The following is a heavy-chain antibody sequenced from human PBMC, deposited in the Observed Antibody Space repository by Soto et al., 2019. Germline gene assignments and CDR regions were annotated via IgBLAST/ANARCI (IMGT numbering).Heavy chain of an antibody. J-gene: IGHJ6*02. CDR2: IDPSDSYT. Sequence: GESLEISRKGSGYSFTSYWISWVRQMPGKGLEWMGRIDPSDSYTNYSPSFQGHVTTSDDKNISTAYQQRSSLKAADTAMYYCARRVVWFGDLSNGMDVWGQGTTVTVSS. CDR3: ARRVVWFGDLSNGMDV. V-gene: IGHV5-10-1*01. D-gene: IGHD3-10*01. CDR1: GYSFTSYW.